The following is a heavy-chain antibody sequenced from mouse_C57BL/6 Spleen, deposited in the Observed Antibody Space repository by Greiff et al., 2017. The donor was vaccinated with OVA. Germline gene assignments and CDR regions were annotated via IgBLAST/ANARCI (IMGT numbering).Heavy chain of an antibody. V-gene: IGHV1-55*01. CDR1: GYTFTSSW. CDR2: IYPGSGST. J-gene: IGHJ3*01. D-gene: IGHD2-5*01. CDR3: ARRAYYSNAWFAY. Sequence: QVQLQQPGAELVKPGASVKMSCKASGYTFTSSWITWVKQRPGQGLEWIGDIYPGSGSTNYNEKFKSKATLTVDTSSSTAYMQLSSLTSEDSAVYYCARRAYYSNAWFAYWGQGTLVTVSA.